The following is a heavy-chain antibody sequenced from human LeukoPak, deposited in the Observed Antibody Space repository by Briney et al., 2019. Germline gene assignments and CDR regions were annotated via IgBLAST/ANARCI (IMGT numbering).Heavy chain of an antibody. CDR2: ISGSGGST. CDR1: GASVRGYY. J-gene: IGHJ4*02. D-gene: IGHD4-23*01. Sequence: PSETLSLTCTVSGASVRGYYWSWIRQPPGKGLEWVSAISGSGGSTYYADSVKGRFTISRDNSKNTLYLQMNSLRAEDTAVYYCAKAAATVVTPVDYWGQGTLVTVSS. CDR3: AKAAATVVTPVDY. V-gene: IGHV3-23*01.